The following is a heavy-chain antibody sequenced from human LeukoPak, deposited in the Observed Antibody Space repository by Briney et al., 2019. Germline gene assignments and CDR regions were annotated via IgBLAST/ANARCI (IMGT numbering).Heavy chain of an antibody. CDR3: ARDRIAVAGMGAFQH. J-gene: IGHJ1*01. CDR1: GFSFSNYA. CDR2: IIASSGST. Sequence: GGSLRLSCASSGFSFSNYAMGWVRQAPGKGLEWVSLIIASSGSTFYADSVKGRFTISRDNSKNTLYLQMNSLRAEDTAIYYCARDRIAVAGMGAFQHWGQGTLVTVSS. V-gene: IGHV3-23*01. D-gene: IGHD6-19*01.